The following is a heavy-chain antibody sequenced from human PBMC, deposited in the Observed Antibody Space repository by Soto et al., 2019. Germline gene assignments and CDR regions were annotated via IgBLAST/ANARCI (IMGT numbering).Heavy chain of an antibody. D-gene: IGHD6-6*01. J-gene: IGHJ4*02. CDR2: IYYTGST. Sequence: QVQLQESGPGLVKPSETLSLPCTVSGGSVNSDFYYWSWIRQPPGKGLESIGYIYYTGSTNYNPSRKSRVTISLDTSRNHFALKLSSVTAADTAVFECAREYSNSPEAFDYWCKGAQETVSS. CDR3: AREYSNSPEAFDY. CDR1: GGSVNSDFYY. V-gene: IGHV4-61*03.